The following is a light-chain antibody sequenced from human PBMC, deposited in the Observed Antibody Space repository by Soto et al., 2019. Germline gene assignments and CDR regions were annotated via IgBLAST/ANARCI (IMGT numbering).Light chain of an antibody. Sequence: DVVMTQSPLSLPVTLGQPASISCRSSQSLLYSDGITYLNWFHQRPGQSPRRLIYKVSTRDSGVQDRFSVSRSGTDFKLKISGVEAEDGGKYYCMEGTYWVYTSGRGTKLLIK. J-gene: IGKJ2*01. CDR3: MEGTYWVYT. CDR2: KVS. V-gene: IGKV2-30*01. CDR1: QSLLYSDGITY.